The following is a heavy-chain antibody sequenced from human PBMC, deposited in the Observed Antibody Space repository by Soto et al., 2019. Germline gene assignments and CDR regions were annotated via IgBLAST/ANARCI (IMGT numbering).Heavy chain of an antibody. CDR3: AKDGSGHPYYSDN. CDR2: IYHSGTT. D-gene: IGHD2-15*01. J-gene: IGHJ4*02. CDR1: GASISSNNW. V-gene: IGHV4-4*02. Sequence: QVQLQESGPGLVKPSGTLSLTCVVSGASISSNNWWSWVRQPPGKGLEWIGEIYHSGTTSYNPSLKSRVTMSVDKSKNQFSLKVTSVTAAHTAVYFCAKDGSGHPYYSDNWGQGTLVTGSS.